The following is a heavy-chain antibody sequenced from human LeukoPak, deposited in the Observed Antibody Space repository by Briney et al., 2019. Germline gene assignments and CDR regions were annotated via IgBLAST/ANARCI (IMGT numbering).Heavy chain of an antibody. Sequence: PSETLSLTCSVSGGSITNYFCSWIRQSPGKGLEWIGYTYSSGTTNHNPSLRGRVTISMDTSKSQFSLKLSSVTAADTAVYYCATLFGFSGYFDYWGQGILVTVSS. J-gene: IGHJ4*02. CDR2: TYSSGTT. D-gene: IGHD3-10*01. V-gene: IGHV4-59*01. CDR1: GGSITNYF. CDR3: ATLFGFSGYFDY.